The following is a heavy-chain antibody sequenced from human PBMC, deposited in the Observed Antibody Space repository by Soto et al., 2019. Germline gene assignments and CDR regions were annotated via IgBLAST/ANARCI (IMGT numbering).Heavy chain of an antibody. CDR2: IYPGDSDT. D-gene: IGHD3-3*01. CDR3: ARLSEAAVGVVDLPHFDY. J-gene: IGHJ4*02. V-gene: IGHV5-51*01. CDR1: GYSFTSYW. Sequence: PGESLKISCKGSGYSFTSYWIGWVRQMPGKGLEWMGIIYPGDSDTRYSPSFQGQVTISADKSISTAYLQWSSLKASDTAMYYCARLSEAAVGVVDLPHFDYWGQGTLVTVSS.